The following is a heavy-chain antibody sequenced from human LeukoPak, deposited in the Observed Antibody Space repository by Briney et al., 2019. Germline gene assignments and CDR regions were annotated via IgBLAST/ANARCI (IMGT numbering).Heavy chain of an antibody. D-gene: IGHD5-24*01. V-gene: IGHV1-69*13. Sequence: ASVKVSCKASGGTFSNYAISWVRQAPGQGLEWMGGIIPIFGTGNYAQKFQGRVTITADESTSTAYMELSSLRSEDTAVYYCATARDGYNRPLGYWGQGTLVTVSS. CDR1: GGTFSNYA. CDR2: IIPIFGTG. J-gene: IGHJ4*02. CDR3: ATARDGYNRPLGY.